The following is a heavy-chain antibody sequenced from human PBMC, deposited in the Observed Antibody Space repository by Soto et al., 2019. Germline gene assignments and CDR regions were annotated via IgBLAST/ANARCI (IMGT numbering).Heavy chain of an antibody. D-gene: IGHD3-3*01. V-gene: IGHV1-18*04. CDR1: GYTFSSYG. Sequence: GASVKVSCKASGYTFSSYGISRVRQAPGQGLEWMGWISAYNGNTNYAQKLQGRVTVTTDTSTSTAYMELRSLRSDDTAVYYCARDSVGTIFGHEGYGMDVWGQGTTVTVSS. CDR2: ISAYNGNT. CDR3: ARDSVGTIFGHEGYGMDV. J-gene: IGHJ6*02.